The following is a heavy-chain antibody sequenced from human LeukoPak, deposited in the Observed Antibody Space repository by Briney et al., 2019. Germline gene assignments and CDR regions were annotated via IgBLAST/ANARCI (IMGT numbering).Heavy chain of an antibody. D-gene: IGHD3/OR15-3a*01. CDR2: IIPIFGTA. J-gene: IGHJ1*01. V-gene: IGHV1-69*13. CDR3: AREDLVVNFWTPAGGGVQH. Sequence: SVKVSCKASGGTFSSYAISWVRQAPGQGLEWMGGIIPIFGTANYAQKFQGRATITADESTSTAYMELSSLRSEDTAVYYWAREDLVVNFWTPAGGGVQHWGQGTLVTVS. CDR1: GGTFSSYA.